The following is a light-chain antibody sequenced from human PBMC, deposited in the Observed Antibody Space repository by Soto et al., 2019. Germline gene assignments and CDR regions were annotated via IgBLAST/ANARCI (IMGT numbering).Light chain of an antibody. CDR1: DDVSQW. CDR2: KAS. CDR3: QQYDSYSYT. J-gene: IGKJ2*01. V-gene: IGKV1-5*03. Sequence: DIQMTQSPSTLSASVGDTVTITCRASDDVSQWLAWYQQKPGKAPKLLIYKASNLESGVPSRFSGRGSGTEFTLTIRSLQPDDFATYYRQQYDSYSYTFGQGTKVDIK.